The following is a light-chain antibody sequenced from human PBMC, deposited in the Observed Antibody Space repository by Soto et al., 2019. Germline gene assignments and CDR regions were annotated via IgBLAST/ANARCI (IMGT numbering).Light chain of an antibody. Sequence: DIQMTQSPPTLSASVGDRVTTTCRASQSIRHYLAWYQQMPGKAPKLLIYGASTLQSGVPSRFSGSGSGTEFTLTISILQPDDFGTYFCQHHNSYSQTFGQGTKVDIK. CDR1: QSIRHY. CDR3: QHHNSYSQT. J-gene: IGKJ1*01. V-gene: IGKV1-5*01. CDR2: GAS.